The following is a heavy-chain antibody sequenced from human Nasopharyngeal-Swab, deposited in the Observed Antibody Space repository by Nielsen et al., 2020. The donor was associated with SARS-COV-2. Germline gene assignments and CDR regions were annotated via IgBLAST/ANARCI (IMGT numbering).Heavy chain of an antibody. J-gene: IGHJ4*02. V-gene: IGHV3-21*01. D-gene: IGHD3-22*01. CDR2: ISSSSSYI. Sequence: GESLKISCAASGFTFSDYYMAWVRQAPGKGLEWVSSISSSSSYIYYADSVKGRFTISRDNAKNSLYLQMNSLRAEDTAVYYCASARASDYYDSSGDDYWGQGTLVTVSS. CDR3: ASARASDYYDSSGDDY. CDR1: GFTFSDYY.